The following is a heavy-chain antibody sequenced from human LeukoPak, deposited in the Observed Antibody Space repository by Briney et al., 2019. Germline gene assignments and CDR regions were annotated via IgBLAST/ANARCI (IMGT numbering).Heavy chain of an antibody. J-gene: IGHJ3*02. V-gene: IGHV1-2*02. Sequence: GASVKVSCKASGYTFTGYYMHWVRQAPGQGLEWMGWINPNSGGTNYAQKFQGRVTMTRDTSISTAYMELSRLRSDDTAVYYCARSDIAARRSAFDIWGQGTMVTVSS. CDR3: ARSDIAARRSAFDI. CDR1: GYTFTGYY. D-gene: IGHD6-6*01. CDR2: INPNSGGT.